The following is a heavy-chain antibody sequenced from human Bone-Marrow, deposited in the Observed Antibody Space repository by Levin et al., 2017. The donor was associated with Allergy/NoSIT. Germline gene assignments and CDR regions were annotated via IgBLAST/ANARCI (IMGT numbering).Heavy chain of an antibody. J-gene: IGHJ4*02. CDR2: IKQDGSDK. V-gene: IGHV3-7*01. CDR3: ARGGYADYRSGFDF. CDR1: GFSFRSYW. Sequence: GGSLRLSCAASGFSFRSYWMNWVRQAPGKGLQWLGNIKQDGSDKYYGASVRGRFTISRDNGRNLVFLQMNNVRAEDTAVYYCARGGYADYRSGFDFWGLGTLVTVSS. D-gene: IGHD4-17*01.